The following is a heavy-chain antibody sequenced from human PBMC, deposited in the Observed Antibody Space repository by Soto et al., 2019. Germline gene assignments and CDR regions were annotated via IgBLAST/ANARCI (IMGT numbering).Heavy chain of an antibody. CDR1: RLTFSSNW. CDR2: IKQDGNEK. J-gene: IGHJ5*02. D-gene: IGHD1-26*01. Sequence: EVQLVESGGGLVQPGGSLRLSCAASRLTFSSNWMSWVRQAPGRGLECVANIKQDGNEKYYVDSVKGRFTISRDNANNSLYLQMNSLRAEDTAVYYCARVVGAPNWFDPWGQGTLVTVSS. CDR3: ARVVGAPNWFDP. V-gene: IGHV3-7*04.